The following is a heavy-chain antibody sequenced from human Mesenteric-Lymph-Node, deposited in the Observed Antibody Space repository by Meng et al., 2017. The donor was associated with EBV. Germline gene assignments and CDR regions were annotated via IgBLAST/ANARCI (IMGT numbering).Heavy chain of an antibody. D-gene: IGHD5-12*01. Sequence: QVQVVKSGAAVKKPGASVKVSCKVSGYHRTELSMHWVRQAPGKGLEWMAGFDPEDDETIYAQNFQGRVTMTEDRSTDSGYMELRGLRSEDTAVYYCARGEGYSGYDFRWFNPWGQGTLVTISS. CDR1: GYHRTELS. CDR2: FDPEDDET. J-gene: IGHJ5*02. CDR3: ARGEGYSGYDFRWFNP. V-gene: IGHV1-24*01.